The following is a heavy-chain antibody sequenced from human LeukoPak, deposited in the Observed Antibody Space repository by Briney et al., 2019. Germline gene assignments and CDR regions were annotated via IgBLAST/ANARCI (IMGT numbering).Heavy chain of an antibody. V-gene: IGHV4-34*01. CDR3: ARDRRYGGTFDY. CDR1: GGSFSGYY. CDR2: INHSGSA. J-gene: IGHJ4*02. Sequence: SETLSLTCAVYGGSFSGYYWSWIRQPPGKGLEWIGEINHSGSANYNPPLKSRVTISVDTSKNQFSLKLSSVTAADTAVYYCARDRRYGGTFDYWGQGTLVTVSS. D-gene: IGHD4-23*01.